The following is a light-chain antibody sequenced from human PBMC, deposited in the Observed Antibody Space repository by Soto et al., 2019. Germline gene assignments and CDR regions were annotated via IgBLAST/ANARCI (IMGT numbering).Light chain of an antibody. Sequence: AIRMTQSPSSLSASTGDRVTITCRASQGISSYLAWYQQKPGKAPKVLIHTASTLQGGVPSRFSGSGSGTDFTLTISRLQSEDFATYYCQQYYTYPWTFGQGNTVEVK. CDR1: QGISSY. CDR3: QQYYTYPWT. CDR2: TAS. V-gene: IGKV1-8*01. J-gene: IGKJ1*01.